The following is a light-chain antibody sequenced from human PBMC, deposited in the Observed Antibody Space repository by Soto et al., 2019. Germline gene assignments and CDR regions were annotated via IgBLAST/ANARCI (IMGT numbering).Light chain of an antibody. J-gene: IGKJ1*01. Sequence: DIQMTQSPSSLSASVGDRVTITCRASQSISSYLTWYQQNPGKAPKLLIYAASSLQSGVPSRFSGSGSGTDFTLTISSLQPEDFATYYCQQSYSTPWTFGQGTKVEIK. CDR3: QQSYSTPWT. CDR1: QSISSY. CDR2: AAS. V-gene: IGKV1-39*01.